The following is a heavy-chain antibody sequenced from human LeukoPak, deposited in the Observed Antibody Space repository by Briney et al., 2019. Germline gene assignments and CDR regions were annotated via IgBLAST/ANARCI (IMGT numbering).Heavy chain of an antibody. D-gene: IGHD3-3*01. CDR1: GFTFSSYW. CDR3: ARSPSFWSGYYTSYYFDY. Sequence: GGSLRLSCAASGFTFSSYWMSWVRQAPGKGLEWVANIKQDGSEKYYVDSVKGRYTISRDNAKNSLYLQMNSLRAEDTAVYYCARSPSFWSGYYTSYYFDYWGQGTLVPVP. CDR2: IKQDGSEK. V-gene: IGHV3-7*01. J-gene: IGHJ4*02.